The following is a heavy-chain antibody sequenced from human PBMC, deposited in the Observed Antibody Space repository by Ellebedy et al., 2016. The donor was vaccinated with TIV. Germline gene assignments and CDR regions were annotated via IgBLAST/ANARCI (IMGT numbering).Heavy chain of an antibody. Sequence: PGGSLRLSCAASGFTFSSYAMSWVRQAPGKGLEWVSGVRGSGGSTYYADSVKGRFTISRDNSKNTLYLQMNSLRAEDTAVYYCAKDGWNDQTTDFDYWGQGTLVTVSS. D-gene: IGHD1-1*01. CDR2: VRGSGGST. CDR3: AKDGWNDQTTDFDY. CDR1: GFTFSSYA. J-gene: IGHJ4*02. V-gene: IGHV3-23*01.